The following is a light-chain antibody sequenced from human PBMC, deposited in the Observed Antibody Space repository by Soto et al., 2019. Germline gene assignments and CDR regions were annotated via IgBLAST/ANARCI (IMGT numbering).Light chain of an antibody. J-gene: IGKJ1*01. CDR3: QQYNAYSWT. CDR2: DAS. Sequence: DIQMTQSPSTLSASVGDRVTITCRASQSISTWLAWYQQKPGKAPNLLIYDASSVESGVPLRFSGSGSGTEFTLTISSLQPDDFATYYCQQYNAYSWTFGQGTKVEIK. CDR1: QSISTW. V-gene: IGKV1-5*01.